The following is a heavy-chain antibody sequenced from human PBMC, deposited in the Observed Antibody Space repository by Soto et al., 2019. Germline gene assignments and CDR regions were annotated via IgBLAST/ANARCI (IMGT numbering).Heavy chain of an antibody. CDR1: GGTFSSYA. CDR3: ARDKEMANITEFGY. CDR2: IIPMFNTT. D-gene: IGHD3-10*01. Sequence: QVQLVQSGTEVKKPGSSVKVSCKASGGTFSSYAISWVRQAPGQGLEWMGGIIPMFNTTNYAQRFQGRVTITADKSTSRVHLELKRLRSEEPGVLYCARDKEMANITEFGYWGPGTLVTVSS. V-gene: IGHV1-69*06. J-gene: IGHJ4*02.